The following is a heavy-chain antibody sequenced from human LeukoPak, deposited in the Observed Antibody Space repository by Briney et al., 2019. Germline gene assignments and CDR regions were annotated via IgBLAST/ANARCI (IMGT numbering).Heavy chain of an antibody. D-gene: IGHD3-22*01. J-gene: IGHJ4*02. CDR2: ISYDGSNK. CDR1: GFTFSSYG. Sequence: GRSLRLSCAASGFTFSSYGMRWVRQAPGKGLEWVAVISYDGSNKYYADSVKGRFTISRDNSKNTLYLQMNSLRAEDTAVYYCAKGDYYDSSGFYSQDPFDYWGQGTLVTVSS. V-gene: IGHV3-30*18. CDR3: AKGDYYDSSGFYSQDPFDY.